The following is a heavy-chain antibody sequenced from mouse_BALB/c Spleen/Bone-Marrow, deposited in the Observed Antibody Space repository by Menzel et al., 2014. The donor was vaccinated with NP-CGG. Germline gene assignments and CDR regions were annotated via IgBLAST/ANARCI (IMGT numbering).Heavy chain of an antibody. CDR2: IWAGGST. V-gene: IGHV2-9*02. D-gene: IGHD2-3*01. CDR1: GFSLXSYG. CDR3: VRGGGDGYYNWYFDV. Sequence: QVQLQQSGPGLVAPSQSLSITCTVSGFSLXSYGVHWVRQPPGKGLEWLGVIWAGGSTNYNSALMSRLSISKDNSKSQVFLKMNSLQTDDKAMYYCVRGGGDGYYNWYFDVWGAGTTVTVSS. J-gene: IGHJ1*01.